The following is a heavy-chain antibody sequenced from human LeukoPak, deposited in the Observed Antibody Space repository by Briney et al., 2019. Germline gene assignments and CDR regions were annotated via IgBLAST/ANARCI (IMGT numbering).Heavy chain of an antibody. CDR2: ISSSSSYI. Sequence: GGSLRLSCAASGFTFSSYSMNWVRQAPGKGLEWVSSISSSSSYIYYADSVKGRFTISRDNAKNSLYLQMNSLRAEDTAVYYCAREIRRVYYDSSGYTDYWGQGTLVTVSS. CDR3: AREIRRVYYDSSGYTDY. V-gene: IGHV3-21*01. CDR1: GFTFSSYS. D-gene: IGHD3-22*01. J-gene: IGHJ4*02.